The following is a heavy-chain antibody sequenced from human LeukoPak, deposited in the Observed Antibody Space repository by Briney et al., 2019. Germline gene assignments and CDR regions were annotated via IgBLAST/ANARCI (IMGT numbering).Heavy chain of an antibody. J-gene: IGHJ4*02. V-gene: IGHV4-4*02. CDR1: GGSISNTNW. D-gene: IGHD1-26*01. CDR2: VSLSGKT. Sequence: SETLSLTCDVSGGSISNTNWWSWVRPPPGQGLEWIGEVSLSGKTNYNPSLNGRVTMSLDESSNQLSLKLTSVTAPDTAIYYCSRESGAFCPFGYWGQGTLVIVPS. CDR3: SRESGAFCPFGY.